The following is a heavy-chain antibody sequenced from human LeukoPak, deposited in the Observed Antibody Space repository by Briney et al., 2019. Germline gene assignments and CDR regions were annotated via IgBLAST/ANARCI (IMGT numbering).Heavy chain of an antibody. J-gene: IGHJ3*01. D-gene: IGHD2-2*01. CDR1: GDSITSYY. CDR3: ARDGDAVSAAIAGAFDL. Sequence: SETLSLTCTVSGDSITSYYWSWIRQSAEKGLEWIGRIYTTGTTNYNPSLKGRVTVSVDTSKNQFFLKLRSVTAADTAVYYCARDGDAVSAAIAGAFDLWGRGTMVTVSS. CDR2: IYTTGTT. V-gene: IGHV4-4*07.